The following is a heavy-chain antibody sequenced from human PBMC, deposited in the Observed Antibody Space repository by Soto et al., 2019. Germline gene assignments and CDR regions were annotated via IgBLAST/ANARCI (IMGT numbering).Heavy chain of an antibody. Sequence: ASVKVSCKASGGTFSTYTISWVRQAPGQGLEWMGRIIPILGIANYAQKFQGRVTITADKSTSTAYMELSSLRSEDTAVYYCARSFYSGYAYFDYWGQGTLVTVSS. D-gene: IGHD5-12*01. V-gene: IGHV1-69*02. CDR3: ARSFYSGYAYFDY. J-gene: IGHJ4*02. CDR1: GGTFSTYT. CDR2: IIPILGIA.